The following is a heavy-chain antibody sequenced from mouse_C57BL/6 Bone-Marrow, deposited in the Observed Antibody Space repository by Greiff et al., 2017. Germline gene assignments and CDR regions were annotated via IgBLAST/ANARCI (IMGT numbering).Heavy chain of an antibody. CDR3: SRGHYYGSSYWYFDV. CDR1: GYTFTSYW. J-gene: IGHJ1*03. CDR2: IDPSDSYT. V-gene: IGHV1-69*01. Sequence: QVQLQQPGAELVMPGASVKLSCKASGYTFTSYWLHWVKQRPGQGLEWIGEIDPSDSYTNYNQKFKGKSTLTVDKSSSTAYMQLSSRTSEDSAVYYCSRGHYYGSSYWYFDVWGTGTTVTVSS. D-gene: IGHD1-1*01.